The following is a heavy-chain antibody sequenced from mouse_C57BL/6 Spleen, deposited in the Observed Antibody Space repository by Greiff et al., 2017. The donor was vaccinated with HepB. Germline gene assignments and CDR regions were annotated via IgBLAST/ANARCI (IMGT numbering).Heavy chain of an antibody. CDR2: ISDGGSYT. CDR3: ARDTLPYYFDY. V-gene: IGHV5-4*01. CDR1: GFTFSSYA. Sequence: EVMLVESGGGLVKPGGSLKLSCAASGFTFSSYAMSWVRQTPEKRLEWVATISDGGSYTYYPDNVKGRFPISRDNAKNNLYLQMSHLKSEDTAMYYCARDTLPYYFDYWGQGTTLTVSS. J-gene: IGHJ2*01.